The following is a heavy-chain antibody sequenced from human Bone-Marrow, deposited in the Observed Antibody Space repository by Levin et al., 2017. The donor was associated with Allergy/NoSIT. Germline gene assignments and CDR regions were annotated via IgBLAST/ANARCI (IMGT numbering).Heavy chain of an antibody. CDR1: GGTFSSYA. CDR3: AKWAPPHIVGREGWFDP. D-gene: IGHD3-22*01. J-gene: IGHJ5*02. CDR2: IIPIFGTA. V-gene: IGHV1-69*13. Sequence: ASVKVSCKASGGTFSSYAISWVRQAPGQGLEWMGGIIPIFGTANYAQKFQGRVTITADESTSTAYMELSSLRSEDTAVYYCAKWAPPHIVGREGWFDPWGQGTLVTVSS.